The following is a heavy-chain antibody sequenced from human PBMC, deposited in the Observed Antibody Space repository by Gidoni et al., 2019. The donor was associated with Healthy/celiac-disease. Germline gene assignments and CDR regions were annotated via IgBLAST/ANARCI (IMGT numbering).Heavy chain of an antibody. CDR3: ARARYITCSGGSCRGHWFDP. CDR1: GGSFSGYY. CDR2: INHSGST. J-gene: IGHJ5*02. V-gene: IGHV4-34*01. Sequence: QVQLQQWGAGLLKPSETLSLTCAVYGGSFSGYYLSWIRQPPGKGLEWIGEINHSGSTNYNPSLKSRVTISVDTSKNQFSLKLSSVTAADTAVYYCARARYITCSGGSCRGHWFDPWGQGTLVTVSS. D-gene: IGHD2-15*01.